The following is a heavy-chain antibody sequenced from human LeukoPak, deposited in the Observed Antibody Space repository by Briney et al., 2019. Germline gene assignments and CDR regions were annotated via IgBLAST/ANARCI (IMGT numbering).Heavy chain of an antibody. CDR3: VRAAAIAVAGTSLLGY. J-gene: IGHJ4*02. CDR2: INSDGNST. Sequence: PGGSLRLSCAASGFTFSSYWMHWVRQVPGKGLVWVSRINSDGNSTTYADSVKGRFTISRDNAKNTLYLQMNSLRAEDTAVYYCVRAAAIAVAGTSLLGYWGQGTLVTVSS. CDR1: GFTFSSYW. D-gene: IGHD6-19*01. V-gene: IGHV3-74*01.